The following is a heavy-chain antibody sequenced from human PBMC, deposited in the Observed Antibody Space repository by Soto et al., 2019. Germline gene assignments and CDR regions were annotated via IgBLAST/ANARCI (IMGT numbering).Heavy chain of an antibody. CDR3: ARDRRRERQHNDAFDI. Sequence: EVPLVESGGGLVQPGGSLRLSCAASGFTVSYNYMSSVRQAPGKGLEWVSVIYSGGSTYYADSVKARFTITSDNSKDTLTLHMNSLRDAVTAVYYCARDRRRERQHNDAFDIWGQGTVVTVSS. J-gene: IGHJ3*02. CDR1: GFTVSYNY. D-gene: IGHD2-2*01. CDR2: IYSGGST. V-gene: IGHV3-66*01.